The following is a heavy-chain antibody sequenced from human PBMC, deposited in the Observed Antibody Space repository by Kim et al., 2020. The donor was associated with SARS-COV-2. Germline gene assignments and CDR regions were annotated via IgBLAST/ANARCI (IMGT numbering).Heavy chain of an antibody. Sequence: GESLKISCKASGYTFTNYWIGWVRQMPGKGLEGMGMIYPGDSDTRYSPSFQGQVTIAADKSISTAYLQWSSLKASDTAIYYCGRHFSDSRGNQYYFEYWGQGTLVTVSS. CDR2: IYPGDSDT. J-gene: IGHJ4*02. D-gene: IGHD2-15*01. CDR3: GRHFSDSRGNQYYFEY. CDR1: GYTFTNYW. V-gene: IGHV5-51*01.